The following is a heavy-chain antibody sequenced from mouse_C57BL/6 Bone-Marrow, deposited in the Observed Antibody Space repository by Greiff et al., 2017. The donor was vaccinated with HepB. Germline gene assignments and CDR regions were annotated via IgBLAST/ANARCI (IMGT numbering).Heavy chain of an antibody. CDR2: IDPNSGGT. CDR3: ARSPGGTTVDLPYWYFDV. Sequence: QVQLQQPGAELVKPGASVKLSRKASGYTFTSYWMHWVKQRPGRGLEWIGRIDPNSGGTKYNEKFKSKATLTVDKPSSTAYMQLSSLTSEDSAVYYCARSPGGTTVDLPYWYFDVWGTGTTVTVSS. CDR1: GYTFTSYW. D-gene: IGHD1-1*01. V-gene: IGHV1-62-3*01. J-gene: IGHJ1*03.